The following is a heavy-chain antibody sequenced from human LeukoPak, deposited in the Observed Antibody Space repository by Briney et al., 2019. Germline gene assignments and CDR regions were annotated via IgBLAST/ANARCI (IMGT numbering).Heavy chain of an antibody. CDR3: ARLSSGWYLYYYYYYMDV. D-gene: IGHD6-19*01. Sequence: GGSLRLSCAASGFTFSSYWMSWVRQAPGKGLEGVANIKQDGSEKYYVDSVKGRFTISRDNAKNSLYLQMNSLRAEDTAVYYCARLSSGWYLYYYYYYMDVWGKGTTVTVSS. CDR1: GFTFSSYW. J-gene: IGHJ6*03. CDR2: IKQDGSEK. V-gene: IGHV3-7*01.